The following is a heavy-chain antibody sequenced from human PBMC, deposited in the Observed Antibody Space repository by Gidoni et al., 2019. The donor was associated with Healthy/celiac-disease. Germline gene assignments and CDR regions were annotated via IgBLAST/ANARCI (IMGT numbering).Heavy chain of an antibody. Sequence: QVQLQESGPGLVKPSGTLSLTCAVSGGSISSSNWWSWVRQPPGKGLEWIGEIYHSGSTNYNPSLKSRVTISVDKSKNQFSLKLSSVTAADTAVYYCARGGYCSSTSCPPKYNWFDPWGQGTLVTVSS. V-gene: IGHV4-4*02. CDR2: IYHSGST. J-gene: IGHJ5*02. D-gene: IGHD2-2*03. CDR3: ARGGYCSSTSCPPKYNWFDP. CDR1: GGSISSSNW.